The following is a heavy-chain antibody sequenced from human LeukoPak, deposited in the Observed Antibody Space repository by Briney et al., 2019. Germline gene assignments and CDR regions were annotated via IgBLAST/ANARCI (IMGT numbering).Heavy chain of an antibody. J-gene: IGHJ6*04. CDR2: IYHTGDT. V-gene: IGHV4-59*01. D-gene: IGHD6-19*01. CDR3: ARTPGWYYLGMDV. Sequence: PSETLSLTCTVSGGSITSYYWIWIRQSPGRGLEWIGHIYHTGDTTYNPALKSRATMSVDTAKNQFSLKLSSVTVADTAMYCCARTPGWYYLGMDVWGKGTTVTVSS. CDR1: GGSITSYY.